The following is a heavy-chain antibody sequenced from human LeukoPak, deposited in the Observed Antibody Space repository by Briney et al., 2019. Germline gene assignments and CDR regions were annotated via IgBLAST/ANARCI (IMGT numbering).Heavy chain of an antibody. V-gene: IGHV3-23*01. CDR1: GFTFSTYS. CDR3: AKDRTYYDSSGSDY. J-gene: IGHJ4*02. CDR2: ISGSGGST. D-gene: IGHD3-22*01. Sequence: PGGSLRLSCAASGFTFSTYSMTWVRQAPGKGLEWVSAISGSGGSTYYADSVKGRFTISRDNSKDTLYLQMNSLRAEDTAVYYCAKDRTYYDSSGSDYWGQGTLVTVSS.